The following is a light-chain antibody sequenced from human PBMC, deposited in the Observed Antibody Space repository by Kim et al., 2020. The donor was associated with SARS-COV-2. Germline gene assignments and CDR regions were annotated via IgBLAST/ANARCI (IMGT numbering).Light chain of an antibody. CDR1: RSLFDRNDGNTY. CDR3: MQGKYWPRT. CDR2: TLS. Sequence: DIVMTQTPLSLPVTPGEPASISCRSSRSLFDRNDGNTYLDWYVQKPGQSQQLLLYTLSYRPSGVPDRCSGSGSGTYFTLKISRVEAEDVGRYYCMQGKYWPRTFGQGTKVDIK. V-gene: IGKV2-40*01. J-gene: IGKJ1*01.